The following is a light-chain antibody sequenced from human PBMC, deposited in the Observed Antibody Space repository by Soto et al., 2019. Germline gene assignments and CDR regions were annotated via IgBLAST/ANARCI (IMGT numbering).Light chain of an antibody. V-gene: IGLV2-14*01. J-gene: IGLJ2*01. CDR1: SSDVGAYHY. CDR2: EVS. Sequence: QSALTQPASVSGSPGQSITISCTGTSSDVGAYHYVSWYQQYPGKAPKLIIYEVSDRPSGVSNRFAGSKSGNTASLTISGLQAEDEADYFCFSFTSSSTPWLFGGGTKLT. CDR3: FSFTSSSTPWL.